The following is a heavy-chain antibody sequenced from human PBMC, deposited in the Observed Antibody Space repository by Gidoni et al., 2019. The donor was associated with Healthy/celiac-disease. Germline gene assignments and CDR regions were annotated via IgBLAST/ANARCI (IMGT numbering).Heavy chain of an antibody. CDR1: GRTFSSYA. V-gene: IGHV1-69*01. D-gene: IGHD2-15*01. Sequence: QVQLVQSGAEVKKPGSSVKVSCKASGRTFSSYAISWVRKAPGQGLEWMGGIIPIFGTANYAQKFQGRVTITADESTSTAYMELSSLRSEDTAVYYCARDGGSCSGGSCYPYYYYYGMDVWGQGTTVTVSS. CDR3: ARDGGSCSGGSCYPYYYYYGMDV. CDR2: IIPIFGTA. J-gene: IGHJ6*02.